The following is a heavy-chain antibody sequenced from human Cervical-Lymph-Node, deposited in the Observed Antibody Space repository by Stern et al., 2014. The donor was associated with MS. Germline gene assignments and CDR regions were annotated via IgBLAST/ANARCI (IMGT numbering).Heavy chain of an antibody. CDR3: ARDHSSSGSYRRRFDP. Sequence: VQLVESGPGLVKPSGTLSLTCAVSGGSISSSNWWSWVRQPPGKGLEWIGEIYHSGSTNYNPSLKSRVTIAVDKSKNQFSLKLSSVTAADTAVYYCARDHSSSGSYRRRFDPWGQGTLVTVSS. CDR1: GGSISSSNW. J-gene: IGHJ5*02. D-gene: IGHD1-26*01. CDR2: IYHSGST. V-gene: IGHV4-4*02.